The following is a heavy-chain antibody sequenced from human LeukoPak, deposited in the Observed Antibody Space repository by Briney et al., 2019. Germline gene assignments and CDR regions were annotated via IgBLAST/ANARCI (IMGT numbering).Heavy chain of an antibody. CDR2: IPYDGSDK. J-gene: IGHJ4*02. D-gene: IGHD2-15*01. CDR3: ARGRGGRMIEGFGFDY. Sequence: QPGGSLRLSCAASGFTFSSYGMHWVRQAPGKGLEWVAFIPYDGSDKYYADSVKGRFTISRDNAKNSLYLQMNSLRAEDTAVYYCARGRGGRMIEGFGFDYWGQGTLVTVSS. V-gene: IGHV3-30*02. CDR1: GFTFSSYG.